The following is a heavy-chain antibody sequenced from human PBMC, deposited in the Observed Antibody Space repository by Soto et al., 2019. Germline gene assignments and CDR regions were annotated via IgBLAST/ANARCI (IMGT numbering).Heavy chain of an antibody. V-gene: IGHV1-69*13. CDR3: ARMYYYDSSGYHDAFDI. J-gene: IGHJ3*02. CDR2: IIPIFGTA. D-gene: IGHD3-22*01. Sequence: ASVKVSCKASGGTFSSYAISWVRQAPGQGLEWMGGIIPIFGTANYAQKFQGRVTITADESTSTDYMEMRSLRSEEKAVYYCARMYYYDSSGYHDAFDICGQATMVT. CDR1: GGTFSSYA.